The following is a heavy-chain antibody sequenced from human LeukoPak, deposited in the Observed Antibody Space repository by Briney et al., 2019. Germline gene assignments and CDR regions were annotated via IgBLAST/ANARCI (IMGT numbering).Heavy chain of an antibody. V-gene: IGHV3-7*01. D-gene: IGHD1-26*01. CDR2: IKQDGSEK. Sequence: GGSLRLSCAASGFTFSSYWMSWVRQAPGKGLEWVANIKQDGSEKYYVDSVKGRFTISRDNAKNSLYLQMNSLRAEDTAVYYCARRVVGGTDYFDYWGQGTLVTVSS. J-gene: IGHJ4*02. CDR3: ARRVVGGTDYFDY. CDR1: GFTFSSYW.